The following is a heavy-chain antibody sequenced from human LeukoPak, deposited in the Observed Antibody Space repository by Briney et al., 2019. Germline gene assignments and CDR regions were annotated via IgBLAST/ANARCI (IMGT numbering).Heavy chain of an antibody. Sequence: GASVKVSFKASGYTFTSYYMHWVRQAPGQGLEWMGIINPSGGSTSYAQKFQGRVTMTRDTSTSTLYMELSSLRPEDTAVYYCARDGWSEMGTILREVVSDYWSQGTLVTVSS. D-gene: IGHD5-24*01. CDR3: ARDGWSEMGTILREVVSDY. V-gene: IGHV1-46*01. J-gene: IGHJ4*02. CDR1: GYTFTSYY. CDR2: INPSGGST.